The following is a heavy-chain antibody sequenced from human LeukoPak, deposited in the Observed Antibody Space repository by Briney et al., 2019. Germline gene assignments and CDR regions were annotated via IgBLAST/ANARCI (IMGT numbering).Heavy chain of an antibody. CDR1: GGSISSSSYY. D-gene: IGHD6-19*01. CDR2: IYYSGST. J-gene: IGHJ4*02. Sequence: SETLSLTCTVSGGSISSSSYYWGWIRQPPGEGLEWIGSIYYSGSTYYNPALKRRVTISVDTSKNQFSLKVNSVTAADTAVYYCARLQLGSGWLDWGQGTLVTVSS. V-gene: IGHV4-39*01. CDR3: ARLQLGSGWLD.